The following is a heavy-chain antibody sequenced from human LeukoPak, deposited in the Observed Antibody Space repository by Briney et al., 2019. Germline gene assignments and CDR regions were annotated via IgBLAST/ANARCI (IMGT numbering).Heavy chain of an antibody. CDR2: TYYSGIT. D-gene: IGHD3-22*01. J-gene: IGHJ3*02. CDR3: GRQTYYYDSSGYYDAFDI. Sequence: SQTLSLTCSVSGGSISRSDYYWSWIRQPPGKGLEWIGYTYYSGITYYNPSLKSRVTISVDTSKNQFSLKLSSVTAADTAVYYCGRQTYYYDSSGYYDAFDIWGQGTMVTVSS. CDR1: GGSISRSDYY. V-gene: IGHV4-30-4*01.